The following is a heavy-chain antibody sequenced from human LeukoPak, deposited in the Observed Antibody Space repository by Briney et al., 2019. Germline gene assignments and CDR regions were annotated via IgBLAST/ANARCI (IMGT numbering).Heavy chain of an antibody. Sequence: SETLSLTCSVSGDTINTYYCAWIRQSPGKGLEWIGDIYFGGSINYNPSLKSRVTLSIDMPENQFSLKLTSVTAADTAVYYCARGASSWYFDHWGQGTLVTVSS. J-gene: IGHJ4*02. CDR3: ARGASSWYFDH. CDR1: GDTINTYY. D-gene: IGHD6-13*01. V-gene: IGHV4-59*01. CDR2: IYFGGSI.